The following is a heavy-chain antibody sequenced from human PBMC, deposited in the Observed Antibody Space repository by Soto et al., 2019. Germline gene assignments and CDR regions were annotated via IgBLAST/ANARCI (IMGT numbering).Heavy chain of an antibody. Sequence: SETLSLTCAVSGGSISSGGYSWSWIRQPPGKGLEWIGYIYHSGSTYYNPSLKSRVTISVDRSKNQFSLKLSSVTAADTAVYYCARGGYYSPFDYWGQGTLVTVSS. CDR3: ARGGYYSPFDY. J-gene: IGHJ4*02. CDR1: GGSISSGGYS. D-gene: IGHD3-22*01. V-gene: IGHV4-30-2*01. CDR2: IYHSGST.